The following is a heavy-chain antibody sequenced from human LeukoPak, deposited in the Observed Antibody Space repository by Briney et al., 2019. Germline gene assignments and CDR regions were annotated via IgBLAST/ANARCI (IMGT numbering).Heavy chain of an antibody. V-gene: IGHV3-23*01. CDR3: ARIQFFSTGIAVAGTFDY. D-gene: IGHD6-19*01. Sequence: GGSLRLSCAASGFTFSSYAMSWVRQAPGKGLEWVSAISGSGGSTYYADSVKGRFAISRDNSKNTLYLQMNSLRAEDTAVYYCARIQFFSTGIAVAGTFDYWGQGTLVTVSS. CDR1: GFTFSSYA. CDR2: ISGSGGST. J-gene: IGHJ4*02.